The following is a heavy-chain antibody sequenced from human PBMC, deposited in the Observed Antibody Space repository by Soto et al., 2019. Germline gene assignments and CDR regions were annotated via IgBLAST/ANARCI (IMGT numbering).Heavy chain of an antibody. Sequence: EVQLVESGGGLVKPGGSLRLSCTASGFTFSNVGMHWVRQAAGKGLEWVGGIKSKTDGGTTDYAAPVKGRFTISRDDSKNTLYLQMHSLKTADTAVYYCVTVAYYERSGGQGTLVTVSS. J-gene: IGHJ4*02. CDR1: GFTFSNVG. CDR3: VTVAYYERS. CDR2: IKSKTDGGTT. V-gene: IGHV3-15*07. D-gene: IGHD3-3*01.